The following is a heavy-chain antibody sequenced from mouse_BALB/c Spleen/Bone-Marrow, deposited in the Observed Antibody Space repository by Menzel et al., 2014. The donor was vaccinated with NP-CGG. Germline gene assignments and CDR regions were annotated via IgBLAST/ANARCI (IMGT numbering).Heavy chain of an antibody. D-gene: IGHD1-1*01. V-gene: IGHV1-69*02. CDR2: IYPSDSYT. J-gene: IGHJ2*01. Sequence: QVQLQQPGAEPVRPGASVKLSCKASGYTFTSYWINWVKQRPGQGLEWIGNIYPSDSYTNYNQKFKDKATLTVDKSSSTAYMQLSSPTSEDSAVYYCTRSYGSSYEYYFDYWGQGTTLTVSS. CDR3: TRSYGSSYEYYFDY. CDR1: GYTFTSYW.